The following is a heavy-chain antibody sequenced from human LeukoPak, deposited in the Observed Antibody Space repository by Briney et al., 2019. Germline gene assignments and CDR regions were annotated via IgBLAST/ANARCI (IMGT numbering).Heavy chain of an antibody. V-gene: IGHV3-23*01. J-gene: IGHJ4*02. D-gene: IGHD2-2*01. CDR2: ISRDGDKT. CDR1: GFSLSINS. CDR3: AKEEVPNDY. Sequence: PGGSLRLSCAVSGFSLSINSMCWVRQAPGKGLEWVSGISRDGDKTYYVDSVEGRFTISRDTSKNTLYLQMDTLRVEDTATYYYAKEEVPNDYWGQGTLVTVSS.